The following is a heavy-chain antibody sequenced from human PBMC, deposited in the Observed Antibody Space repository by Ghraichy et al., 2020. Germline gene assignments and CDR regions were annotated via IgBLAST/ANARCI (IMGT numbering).Heavy chain of an antibody. V-gene: IGHV3-23*01. D-gene: IGHD2-8*01. J-gene: IGHJ4*02. CDR3: AKASNIVLMVYAPFDY. Sequence: GGSLRLSCAASGFTFSSYAMSWVRQAPGKGLEWVSAISGSGGSTYYADSVKGRFTISRDNSKNTLYLQMNSLRAEDTAVYYCAKASNIVLMVYAPFDYWGQGTLVTVSS. CDR2: ISGSGGST. CDR1: GFTFSSYA.